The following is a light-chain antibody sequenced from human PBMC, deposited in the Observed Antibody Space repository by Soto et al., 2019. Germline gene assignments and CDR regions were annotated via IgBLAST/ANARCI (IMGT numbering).Light chain of an antibody. V-gene: IGLV1-44*01. CDR1: TSNIESHS. CDR3: ATWDDSRKGV. Sequence: QSVLTQPPSASGTPGQRMILSCSGSTSNIESHSVSWYQQVPGTAPKLLIITNNQRPSGVPDRFSGSKSGASASLAISGLQSEDEATYYCATWDDSRKGVFGTGTKVTAL. J-gene: IGLJ1*01. CDR2: TNN.